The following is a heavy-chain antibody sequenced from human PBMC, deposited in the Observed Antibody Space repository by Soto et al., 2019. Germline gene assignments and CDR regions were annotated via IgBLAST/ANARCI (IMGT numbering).Heavy chain of an antibody. J-gene: IGHJ5*02. CDR3: ARGYGFDP. Sequence: SETLSLTCTVSGGSIYSDDWTWIRQPPGKGLEWIGYISRGGSSSYAPSLKGRVTFSTDTSKNQVSLKLTYVTVADTAVYYCARGYGFDPWGPGTLVTVSS. CDR2: ISRGGSS. D-gene: IGHD5-12*01. V-gene: IGHV4-59*01. CDR1: GGSIYSDD.